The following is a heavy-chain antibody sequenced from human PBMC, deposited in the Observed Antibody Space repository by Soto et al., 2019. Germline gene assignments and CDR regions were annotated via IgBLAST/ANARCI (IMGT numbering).Heavy chain of an antibody. CDR2: MAFDGRT. CDR3: ARLPDISGWPFDF. V-gene: IGHV4-61*08. D-gene: IGHD6-19*01. CDR1: GGSVSSRGFY. Sequence: KTSETLSLTCSVSGGSVSSRGFYWTWIRQPPGKGLDWIGYMAFDGRTNYNPSLESRVTISQDTSKNQFYLKLGSVTAADTAMYYCARLPDISGWPFDFWGQGTLVTVSS. J-gene: IGHJ4*02.